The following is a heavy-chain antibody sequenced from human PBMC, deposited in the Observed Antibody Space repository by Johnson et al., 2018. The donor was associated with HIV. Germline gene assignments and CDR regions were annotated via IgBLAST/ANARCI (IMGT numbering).Heavy chain of an antibody. J-gene: IGHJ3*02. D-gene: IGHD3-10*01. V-gene: IGHV3-30*18. CDR2: ISFDGSNK. Sequence: QMQLVESGGGVVQPERSLRLSCAASEFSFSSYGMHWVRQAPGKGLEWVAVISFDGSNKYYADSVKGLFTISRDNSNNTLYLQMNSLRAEDTAVYYCAKDREYYGSGSFYAFDIWGQGTMVTVSS. CDR1: EFSFSSYG. CDR3: AKDREYYGSGSFYAFDI.